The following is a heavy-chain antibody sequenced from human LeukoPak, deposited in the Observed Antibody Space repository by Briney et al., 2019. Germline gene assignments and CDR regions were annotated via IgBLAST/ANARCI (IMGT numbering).Heavy chain of an antibody. D-gene: IGHD6-19*01. Sequence: GGSLRLSCAASGFTFSSYGMHWVRQAPGKGLERVAVISYDGSNKYYADSVKSRFTISRDNSKNTLYLQMNSLRAEDTAVYYCAKAEWGSGWYRVGDYWGQGTLVTVSS. J-gene: IGHJ4*02. CDR3: AKAEWGSGWYRVGDY. CDR1: GFTFSSYG. V-gene: IGHV3-30*18. CDR2: ISYDGSNK.